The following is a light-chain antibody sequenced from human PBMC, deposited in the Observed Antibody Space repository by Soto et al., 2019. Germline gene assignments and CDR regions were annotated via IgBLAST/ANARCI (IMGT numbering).Light chain of an antibody. CDR1: QAINGY. J-gene: IGKJ3*01. CDR3: QNYKSALFV. Sequence: DIQMTQSPPSLSASVGDTVTITCRASQAINGYLAWYQQKPGEVPKLLIYHASTLQPGVPSRFSGGGSGADYTLTISSLQPEDVATYFCQNYKSALFVFGSGSKVNIK. CDR2: HAS. V-gene: IGKV1-27*01.